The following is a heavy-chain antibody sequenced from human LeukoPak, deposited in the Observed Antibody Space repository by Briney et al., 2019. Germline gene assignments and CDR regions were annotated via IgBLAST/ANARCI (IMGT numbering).Heavy chain of an antibody. CDR2: ISAYNGNT. Sequence: ASVKVSCKASGYTFTSYDINWVRQATGQGLEWMGWISAYNGNTNYAQKLQGRVTMTTDTSTSTAYMELRSLRSDDTAVYYCARGPYDILTGYWFDPWGQGTLVTVSS. CDR3: ARGPYDILTGYWFDP. D-gene: IGHD3-9*01. J-gene: IGHJ5*02. V-gene: IGHV1-18*01. CDR1: GYTFTSYD.